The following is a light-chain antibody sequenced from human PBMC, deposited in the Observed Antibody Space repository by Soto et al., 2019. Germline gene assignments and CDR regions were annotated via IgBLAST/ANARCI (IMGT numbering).Light chain of an antibody. J-gene: IGLJ2*01. CDR1: SSDVGAYAY. CDR2: EVS. V-gene: IGLV2-8*01. Sequence: QSALTQPPSASGSPGQSVTISCTGTSSDVGAYAYVSWYQQHPGKGPKLMIYEVSKRPSGVPDRFSGSKSGNMASLTVSGLQAEDEADYYCSSYAGSNNVVFGGGTKVTVL. CDR3: SSYAGSNNVV.